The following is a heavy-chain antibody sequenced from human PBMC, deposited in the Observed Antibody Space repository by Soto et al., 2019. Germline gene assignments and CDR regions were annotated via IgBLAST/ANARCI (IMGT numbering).Heavy chain of an antibody. CDR3: AVTYYAGGSGSRNDTFDI. CDR1: GYSFSVYP. J-gene: IGHJ3*02. V-gene: IGHV1-2*04. D-gene: IGHD2-8*02. Sequence: GASVKVSCKASGYSFSVYPIHWVRQAPGQGLEWMGCINPNSGGAEYAKKFQGWFIMTRDTSVSTSYMELSRLKSDDTAVYYSAVTYYAGGSGSRNDTFDIWGLGTMVTVSS. CDR2: INPNSGGA.